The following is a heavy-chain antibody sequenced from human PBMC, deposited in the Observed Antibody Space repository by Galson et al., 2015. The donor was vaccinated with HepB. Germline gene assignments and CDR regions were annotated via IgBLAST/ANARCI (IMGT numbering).Heavy chain of an antibody. CDR2: IYYSGRT. Sequence: TLSLTCTVSGDSIGSGGYYWSWIRQHPGRGLEWIGYIYYSGRTYYNPSLKSRVTISVDTSKNQFSLKLSSVTAADTAVYYCARDSSGYSNFDRWGQGTLVTVSS. CDR1: GDSIGSGGYY. V-gene: IGHV4-30-4*08. CDR3: ARDSSGYSNFDR. D-gene: IGHD3-22*01. J-gene: IGHJ4*02.